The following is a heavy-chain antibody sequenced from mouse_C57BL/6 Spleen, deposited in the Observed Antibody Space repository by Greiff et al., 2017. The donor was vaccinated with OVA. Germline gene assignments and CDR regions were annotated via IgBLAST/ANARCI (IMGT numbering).Heavy chain of an antibody. D-gene: IGHD4-1*01. CDR1: GYSFTDYN. J-gene: IGHJ4*01. CDR3: ARSEMGRDSYYYAMDY. Sequence: VQLQQSGPELVKPGASVKISCKASGYSFTDYNMNWVKQSNGKSLEWIGVINPNYGTTSYNQQFKGKAPLTVDQSSSTAYMQLNSLTSEDSAVYYCARSEMGRDSYYYAMDYWGQGNSGTVAS. V-gene: IGHV1-39*01. CDR2: INPNYGTT.